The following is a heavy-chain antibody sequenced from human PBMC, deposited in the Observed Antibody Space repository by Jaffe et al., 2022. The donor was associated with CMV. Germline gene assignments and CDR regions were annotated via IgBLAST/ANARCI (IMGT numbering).Heavy chain of an antibody. J-gene: IGHJ4*02. CDR3: ANGGRSRNTYYYDSGGYRLDY. V-gene: IGHV3-23*04. D-gene: IGHD3-22*01. Sequence: EVQLVESGGGLVQPGGSLRLSCAASGFTFSSYAMSWVRQAPGKGLEWVSGISGSGGSTYYADSVKGRFTISRDNSKNTLYLQMNSLRAEDTAVYYCANGGRSRNTYYYDSGGYRLDYWGQGTLVTVSS. CDR2: ISGSGGST. CDR1: GFTFSSYA.